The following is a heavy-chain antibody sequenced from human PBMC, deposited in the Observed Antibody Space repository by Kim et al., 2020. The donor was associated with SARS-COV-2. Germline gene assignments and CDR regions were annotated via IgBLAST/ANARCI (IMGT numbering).Heavy chain of an antibody. CDR2: ISSSSSYI. J-gene: IGHJ4*02. CDR3: ARDLVRGMYDY. D-gene: IGHD3-10*01. CDR1: GFTFSSYS. Sequence: GGSLRLSCAASGFTFSSYSMNWVRQAPGKGLEWVSSISSSSSYIYYADSVKGRFTISRDNAKNSLYVQMNSLRAEDTAVYYCARDLVRGMYDYWGQGTLVTVSS. V-gene: IGHV3-21*01.